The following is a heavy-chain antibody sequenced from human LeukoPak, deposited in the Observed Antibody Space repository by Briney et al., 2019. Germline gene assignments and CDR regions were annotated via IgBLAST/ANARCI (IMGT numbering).Heavy chain of an antibody. CDR3: ASYSSSYAAFDI. J-gene: IGHJ3*02. CDR2: IYYSGST. D-gene: IGHD6-6*01. Sequence: SETLSFTCTVSGGSISSHYWSWIRQPPGKGLEWIGYIYYSGSTNYNPSLKSRVTISIDTSKNQFSLKLSSVTAADTAVYYCASYSSSYAAFDIWGQGTMVTVSS. V-gene: IGHV4-59*11. CDR1: GGSISSHY.